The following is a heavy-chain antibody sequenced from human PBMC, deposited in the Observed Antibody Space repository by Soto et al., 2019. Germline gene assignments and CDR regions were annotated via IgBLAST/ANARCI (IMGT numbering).Heavy chain of an antibody. CDR2: TYYRSKWYN. CDR3: ARDKWITGTKYYGMDV. D-gene: IGHD1-7*01. Sequence: SQTLSLTCAISGDSVSSNSVAWNWIRQSPSRGLEWLGRTYYRSKWYNDYAVSVKSRITINPDTSKNQFSLQLNSVTPEDTAVYYCARDKWITGTKYYGMDVWGQGATVTVSS. CDR1: GDSVSSNSVA. J-gene: IGHJ6*02. V-gene: IGHV6-1*01.